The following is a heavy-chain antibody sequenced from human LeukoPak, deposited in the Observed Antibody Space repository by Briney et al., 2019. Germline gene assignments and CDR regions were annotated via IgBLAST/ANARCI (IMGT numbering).Heavy chain of an antibody. J-gene: IGHJ5*02. CDR2: VYHSGST. CDR1: GGSVNNYY. Sequence: SETLSLTCIVSGGSVNNYYWSWIRQPPGKGLEWIGNVYHSGSTSYNPSLKSRVTISRDTSKNQFSLRLTSVTAADTAVYYCAREDSGTSGYVFDPWGQGTPVTVSS. D-gene: IGHD3-22*01. CDR3: AREDSGTSGYVFDP. V-gene: IGHV4-59*02.